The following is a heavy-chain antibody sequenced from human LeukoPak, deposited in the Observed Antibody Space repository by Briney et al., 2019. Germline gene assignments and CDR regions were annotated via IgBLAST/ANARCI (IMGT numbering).Heavy chain of an antibody. CDR2: VSTYNGNT. Sequence: VASVKVSCKASGYTFTSYGISWVRQAPGQGLEWMGWVSTYNGNTKYAQNLQGRVTTTTDTSTNTAYMELRSLRSDDTAIYYCARDGKGRYDFRENDYWGQGTLVTVSS. CDR1: GYTFTSYG. V-gene: IGHV1-18*01. D-gene: IGHD3-3*01. CDR3: ARDGKGRYDFRENDY. J-gene: IGHJ4*02.